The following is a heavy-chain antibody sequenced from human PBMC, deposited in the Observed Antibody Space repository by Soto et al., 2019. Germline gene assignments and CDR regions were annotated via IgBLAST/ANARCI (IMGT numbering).Heavy chain of an antibody. V-gene: IGHV3-15*01. CDR3: TTGYCSSTSCYAFDY. J-gene: IGHJ4*02. Sequence: GGSLRLSCAASGFTFSNALMSWVRQAPGKGLEWVGRIKSKTDGGTTDYAAPVKGRFTISRDDSKNTLYLQMNSLKTEDTAVYYCTTGYCSSTSCYAFDYWGQGTLVTVSS. CDR1: GFTFSNAL. D-gene: IGHD2-2*01. CDR2: IKSKTDGGTT.